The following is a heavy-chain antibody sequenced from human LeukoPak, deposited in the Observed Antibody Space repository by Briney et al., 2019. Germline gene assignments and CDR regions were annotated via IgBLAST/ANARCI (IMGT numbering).Heavy chain of an antibody. Sequence: PSETLSLTCTVSGGSISSYYWSWIRQPPGKGLEWIGYIYYSGSTNYNPSLKSRVTISVDTSKNQFSLKLSSVTAADTAVYYCARHHPKYSSSWYVAGLGPNYYYGMDVWGQGTTVTVSS. CDR1: GGSISSYY. J-gene: IGHJ6*02. V-gene: IGHV4-59*08. CDR2: IYYSGST. CDR3: ARHHPKYSSSWYVAGLGPNYYYGMDV. D-gene: IGHD6-13*01.